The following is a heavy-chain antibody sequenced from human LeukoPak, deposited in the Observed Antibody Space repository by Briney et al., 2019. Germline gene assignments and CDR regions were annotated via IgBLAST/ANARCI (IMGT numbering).Heavy chain of an antibody. CDR1: GYTFTSYG. Sequence: GASVKVSCKASGYTFTSYGISWVRQAPGQGLEWMGWISAYNGNTNYAQKLQGRVTMTTDTSTSTAYMELRSLRSDDTAVYYCARAVLQYYDFWSGYGSWFDPWGQGTLVTVSS. CDR3: ARAVLQYYDFWSGYGSWFDP. J-gene: IGHJ5*02. CDR2: ISAYNGNT. D-gene: IGHD3-3*01. V-gene: IGHV1-18*01.